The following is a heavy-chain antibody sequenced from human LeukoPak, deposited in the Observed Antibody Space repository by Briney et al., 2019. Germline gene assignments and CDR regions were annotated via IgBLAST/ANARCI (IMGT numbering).Heavy chain of an antibody. J-gene: IGHJ3*02. V-gene: IGHV4-61*08. CDR3: ARDITIVVSGSTDAFDI. CDR1: GGSISSGGYY. Sequence: ASETLSLTCTVSGGSISSGGYYWSWIRQPPGKGLEWIGYIYYSGSTNYNPSLKSRVTISVDTSKNQFSLKLSSVTAADTAMYYCARDITIVVSGSTDAFDIWGQGTMVTVSS. D-gene: IGHD1-26*01. CDR2: IYYSGST.